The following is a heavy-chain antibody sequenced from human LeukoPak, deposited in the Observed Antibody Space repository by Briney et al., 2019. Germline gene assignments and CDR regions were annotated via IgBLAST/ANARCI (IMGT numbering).Heavy chain of an antibody. V-gene: IGHV4-59*08. D-gene: IGHD2-2*01. CDR1: GGSISSYY. CDR2: IYYSGST. CDR3: ARYTDSTDVFDY. Sequence: SQTLSLTCTVSGGSISSYYWSWIRQPPGKGLEWIGYIYYSGSTDYNPSLKSRVTISVDTSKNQFSLKLSSVTAADTAVYYGARYTDSTDVFDYWGQGTLVTVSS. J-gene: IGHJ4*02.